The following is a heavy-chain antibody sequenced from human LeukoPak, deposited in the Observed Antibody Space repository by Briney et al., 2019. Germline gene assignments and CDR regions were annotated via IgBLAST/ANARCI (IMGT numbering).Heavy chain of an antibody. V-gene: IGHV1-69*05. J-gene: IGHJ4*02. Sequence: GPSVKVSGKASGGTFSSYAISWVRQAPGQGLEWMGGIIPIFGTANYAQKFQGRVTITTDESTSTAYMELSSLRSEDTAVYYCARGARGFRPTEFDYWGQGTLVTVSS. CDR3: ARGARGFRPTEFDY. CDR1: GGTFSSYA. CDR2: IIPIFGTA. D-gene: IGHD1-26*01.